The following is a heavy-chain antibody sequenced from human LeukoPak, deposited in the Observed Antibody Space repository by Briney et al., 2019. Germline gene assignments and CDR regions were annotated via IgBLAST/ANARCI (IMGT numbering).Heavy chain of an antibody. J-gene: IGHJ6*02. V-gene: IGHV3-23*01. CDR1: GFAFNIYA. CDR2: IGGSSTST. CDR3: AKTSLGHAPYYYTMDV. D-gene: IGHD7-27*01. Sequence: GASLRLSCAASGFAFNIYAMIWVRQAPGKGLEWVSSIGGSSTSTFSAESLKDRFIISRDHSKNTLYLQMNSLRAGDTAVYYCAKTSLGHAPYYYTMDVWGQGTTVTVSS.